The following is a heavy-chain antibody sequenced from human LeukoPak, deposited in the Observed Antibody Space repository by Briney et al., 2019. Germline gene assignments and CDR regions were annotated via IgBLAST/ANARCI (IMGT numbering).Heavy chain of an antibody. CDR2: ISSSSRYI. Sequence: GGSLRLSCAASGFTFSSYSMNWVRQAPGKGLEWVSSISSSSRYIYYADSVKGRFTISRDNAKNSLYLKMNSLRAEDTAVYYCASGIQLWLSDYWGQGTLVTVSS. CDR1: GFTFSSYS. CDR3: ASGIQLWLSDY. D-gene: IGHD5-18*01. V-gene: IGHV3-21*01. J-gene: IGHJ4*02.